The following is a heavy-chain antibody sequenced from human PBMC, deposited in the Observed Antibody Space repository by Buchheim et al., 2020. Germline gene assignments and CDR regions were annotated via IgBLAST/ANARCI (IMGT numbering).Heavy chain of an antibody. V-gene: IGHV1-8*01. J-gene: IGHJ4*02. CDR3: AREVSMIRGLFNY. CDR1: GYTVTSYD. CDR2: MNPNSGNT. D-gene: IGHD3-10*01. Sequence: QVQLVQSGAEVKTPGASVKVSCKASGYTVTSYDINWVRQATERGLEWMGWMNPNSGNTGYAQKFQGRVTMTRDTSISTVYTELSSLRSEDTAVYYCAREVSMIRGLFNYWGQGTL.